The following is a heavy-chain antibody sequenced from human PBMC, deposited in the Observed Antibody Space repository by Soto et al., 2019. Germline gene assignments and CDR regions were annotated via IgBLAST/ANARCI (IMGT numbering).Heavy chain of an antibody. J-gene: IGHJ6*04. V-gene: IGHV3-33*08. CDR2: IWFDGSNK. CDR1: GFTFSSYG. CDR3: GRDAYKGVVEGASREDDCCIWV. D-gene: IGHD2-15*01. Sequence: GGSLRLSCAASGFTFSSYGMHWVCQAPAKGLERVAVIWFDGSNKYYGDTVKGRFTIYRDNSKNRLYLQMNSLRAEDTAVYYCGRDAYKGVVEGASREDDCCIWVWGKGTTVTVSS.